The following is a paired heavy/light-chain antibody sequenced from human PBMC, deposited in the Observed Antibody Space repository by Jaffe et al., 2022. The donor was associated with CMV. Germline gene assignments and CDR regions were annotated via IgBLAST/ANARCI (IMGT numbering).Heavy chain of an antibody. CDR2: IIPLLGLT. Sequence: QMQLVQSGADVKKPGSSVRVSCKALGVTFARSAISWVRQAPGQGPEWMGRIIPLLGLTKYNEKFQGRVTMTADKSTTTAYMELTNLRFEDTAVYYCARTYGDFELVGFDMWGQGTKVTVSS. V-gene: IGHV1-69*09. D-gene: IGHD4-17*01. J-gene: IGHJ3*02. CDR1: GVTFARSA. CDR3: ARTYGDFELVGFDM.
Light chain of an antibody. CDR2: QAS. V-gene: IGKV1-5*03. CDR3: LQSHDYPRT. Sequence: DIQMTQFPSTLSASVGDRVTITCRASQNINNHLAWYQQKPGKAPKVLIQQASNLQSGVPSRFSGSGSGTQFTLIITSLQPDDFATYYCLQSHDYPRTFGQGTKVELK. J-gene: IGKJ1*01. CDR1: QNINNH.